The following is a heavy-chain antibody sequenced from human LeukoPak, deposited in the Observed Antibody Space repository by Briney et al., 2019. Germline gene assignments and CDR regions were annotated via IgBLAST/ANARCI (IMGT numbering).Heavy chain of an antibody. D-gene: IGHD5-18*01. V-gene: IGHV4-59*01. CDR2: IYYSGST. CDR3: ARNSYGYASFDY. J-gene: IGHJ4*02. CDR1: GGSFSGYY. Sequence: SETLSLTCAVYGGSFSGYYWSWIRQPPGKGLEWIGYIYYSGSTNYNPSLKSRVTISVDTSKNQFSLKLSSVTAADTAVYYCARNSYGYASFDYWGQGTLVTVSS.